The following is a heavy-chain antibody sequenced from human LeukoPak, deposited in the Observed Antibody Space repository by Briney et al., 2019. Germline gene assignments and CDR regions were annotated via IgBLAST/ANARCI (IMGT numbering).Heavy chain of an antibody. CDR3: AKGGSSWYDAYLDY. Sequence: PGGSLRLSCAASGFTFSSYAMSWVRQAPGKGLEWVSAISGSGGSTYYADSVKGRFTISRDNSKNTLYLQMNSLRAEDTAVYYCAKGGSSWYDAYLDYWGQGTLVTVSS. CDR2: ISGSGGST. D-gene: IGHD6-13*01. V-gene: IGHV3-23*01. J-gene: IGHJ4*02. CDR1: GFTFSSYA.